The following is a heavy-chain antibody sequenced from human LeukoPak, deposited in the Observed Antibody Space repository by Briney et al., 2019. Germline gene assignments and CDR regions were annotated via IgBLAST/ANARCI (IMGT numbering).Heavy chain of an antibody. V-gene: IGHV4-59*01. J-gene: IGHJ4*02. Sequence: SETLSLTCTVSGDSINYYYWSWIRQSPGKGLEWIGYVYYNGSAKYNPSLKSRVTISVDMSKNQFSLKVSSVTAADTAIYYCARKGGHFDYWGQGTLVTVSS. D-gene: IGHD2-15*01. CDR1: GDSINYYY. CDR2: VYYNGSA. CDR3: ARKGGHFDY.